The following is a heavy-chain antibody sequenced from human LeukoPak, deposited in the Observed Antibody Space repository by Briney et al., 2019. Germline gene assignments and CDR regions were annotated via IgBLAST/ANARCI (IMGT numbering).Heavy chain of an antibody. CDR1: GGTFSSYA. J-gene: IGHJ4*02. CDR2: FIPIFGTA. Sequence: AASVKVSCKASGGTFSSYAISWVRQAPGQGLEWMGGFIPIFGTANYAQKFQGRVTITADESTSTAYMELSSLRSEDTAVYYCARMPFMVRGVIELDYWGQGTLVTVSS. D-gene: IGHD3-10*01. V-gene: IGHV1-69*01. CDR3: ARMPFMVRGVIELDY.